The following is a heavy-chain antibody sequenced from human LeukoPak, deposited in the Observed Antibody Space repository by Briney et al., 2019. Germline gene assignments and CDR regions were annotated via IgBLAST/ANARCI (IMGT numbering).Heavy chain of an antibody. Sequence: GASVKVSCKASGYTFTSYGISWVRQAPGQGLEWMGWISAYNGNTNYAQKLQGKVTMTTDTSTSTAYMELRSLRSDDTAVYYCARASRGGGSGSPHFDYWGQGTLVTVSS. J-gene: IGHJ4*02. CDR1: GYTFTSYG. CDR2: ISAYNGNT. V-gene: IGHV1-18*01. CDR3: ARASRGGGSGSPHFDY. D-gene: IGHD3-10*01.